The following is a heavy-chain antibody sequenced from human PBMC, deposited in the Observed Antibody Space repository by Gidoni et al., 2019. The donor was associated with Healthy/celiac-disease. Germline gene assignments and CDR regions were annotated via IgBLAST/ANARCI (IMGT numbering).Heavy chain of an antibody. J-gene: IGHJ6*03. CDR1: GGSFSGYY. CDR3: ARVRRNYYYYYMDV. V-gene: IGHV4-34*01. CDR2: INHSGST. Sequence: QVQLQQWGAGRLKPSETLSLTCAVYGGSFSGYYWSWIRQPPGKGLEWIGEINHSGSTNYNPSLKSRVTISVDTSKNQFSLKLSSVTAADTAVYYCARVRRNYYYYYMDVWGKGTTVTVSS.